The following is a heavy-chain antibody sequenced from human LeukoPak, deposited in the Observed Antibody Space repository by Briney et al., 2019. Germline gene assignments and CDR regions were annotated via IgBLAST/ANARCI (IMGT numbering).Heavy chain of an antibody. D-gene: IGHD2-15*01. V-gene: IGHV3-49*03. CDR2: IRSKAYGGTT. CDR3: TRGGDIVVVVAATLDC. Sequence: PGGSLRLSCTASGFTFGDYAMSWFRQAPGKGLVGVGFIRSKAYGGTTEYAASVKGRLTISRDDSKRFAYLQMNSLKTEDVAVYYCTRGGDIVVVVAATLDCWGQGTLVTVSS. J-gene: IGHJ1*01. CDR1: GFTFGDYA.